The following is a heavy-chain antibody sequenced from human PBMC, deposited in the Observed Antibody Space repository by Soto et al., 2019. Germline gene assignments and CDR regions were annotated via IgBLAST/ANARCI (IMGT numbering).Heavy chain of an antibody. V-gene: IGHV3-23*01. D-gene: IGHD3-10*02. J-gene: IGHJ4*02. CDR1: GFTFSRFA. CDR3: ARQGCYVTCYFFDY. CDR2: ISVSGNR. Sequence: EVQLLESGGGLIQPGGSLRLSCAASGFTFSRFAMTWVRQAPGKGLEWVSTISVSGNRYYADSVKGRFTISRDNSESTLYLQMDRLRAEDTAIYYCARQGCYVTCYFFDYWGQGSLVTVSS.